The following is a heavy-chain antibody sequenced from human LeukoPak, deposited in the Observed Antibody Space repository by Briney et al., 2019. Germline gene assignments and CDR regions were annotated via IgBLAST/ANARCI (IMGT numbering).Heavy chain of an antibody. Sequence: PGGSLRLSCAASRFTSSNAWMNWVRQAPGKGREWVGRIKSKVDGETTDYAAPVKGRFTISRDDSNNMVYLQMNSLKIEATAVYYCAIDEPNYAPYDFDYWGQGTLVTVSS. V-gene: IGHV3-15*01. CDR3: AIDEPNYAPYDFDY. CDR1: RFTSSNAW. J-gene: IGHJ4*02. D-gene: IGHD4/OR15-4a*01. CDR2: IKSKVDGETT.